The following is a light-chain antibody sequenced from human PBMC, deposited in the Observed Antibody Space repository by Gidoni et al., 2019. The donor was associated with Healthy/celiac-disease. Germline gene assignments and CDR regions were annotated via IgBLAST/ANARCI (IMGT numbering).Light chain of an antibody. CDR1: QSSSSY. V-gene: IGKV1-39*01. Sequence: DIPMTQSPSSLSASVGDRVTITCRASQSSSSYLNWYQQKPGKAPKLLIYAASSLQSGVPSRFSGSGSGTDFTLTISSLQPEDFATYYCQQSYSTPQTFXQXTKVEIK. J-gene: IGKJ1*01. CDR2: AAS. CDR3: QQSYSTPQT.